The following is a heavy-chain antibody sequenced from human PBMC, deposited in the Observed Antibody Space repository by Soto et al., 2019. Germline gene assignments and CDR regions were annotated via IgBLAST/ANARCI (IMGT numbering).Heavy chain of an antibody. CDR1: GITSTTYA. Sequence: QVQLVQSGAEVKKPGASVKVSCKASGITSTTYAIHWVRQAPGQGLEWMGWINTGNGNTRYSQRFLGRVSLTTDTSASTTSMDLSSLTAEDTAVDDCAREISGYGTWGQGTLSTDST. V-gene: IGHV1-3*04. CDR2: INTGNGNT. J-gene: IGHJ5*02. CDR3: AREISGYGT. D-gene: IGHD5-12*01.